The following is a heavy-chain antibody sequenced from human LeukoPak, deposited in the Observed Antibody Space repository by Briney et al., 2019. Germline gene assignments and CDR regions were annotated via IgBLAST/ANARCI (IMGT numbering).Heavy chain of an antibody. CDR1: GFTFYNHA. V-gene: IGHV3-23*01. D-gene: IGHD3-10*02. J-gene: IGHJ4*02. CDR2: IINTGTAT. Sequence: GGSLRLSCAASGFTFYNHAMAWVRQAPGKGVEWVSSIINTGTATYYADSVKGRFSISRDNSRNTLVLQMNSLRAEDTALYYCAKDRAYLRRGFDCWGQGTLVTVSS. CDR3: AKDRAYLRRGFDC.